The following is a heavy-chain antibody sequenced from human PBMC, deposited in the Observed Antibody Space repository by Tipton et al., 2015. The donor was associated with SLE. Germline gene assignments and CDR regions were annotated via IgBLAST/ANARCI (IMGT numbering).Heavy chain of an antibody. D-gene: IGHD3/OR15-3a*01. V-gene: IGHV3-23*03. J-gene: IGHJ6*03. CDR3: AKDHRTGGLYYYYYMDV. Sequence: GSLRLSCVASGFTFSSYAMSWVRQAPGRGLEWVSVVYSGGNTHYADSVKGRFTISRDNSKNTLHLQMNSLRAEDTAVYYCAKDHRTGGLYYYYYMDVWGKGTTVTVSS. CDR1: GFTFSSYA. CDR2: VYSGGNT.